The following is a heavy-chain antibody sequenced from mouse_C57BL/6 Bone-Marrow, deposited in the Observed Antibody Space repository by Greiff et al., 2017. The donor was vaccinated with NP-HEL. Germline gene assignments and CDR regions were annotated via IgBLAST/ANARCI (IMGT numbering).Heavy chain of an antibody. V-gene: IGHV5-4*01. CDR1: GFTFSSYA. CDR3: AREAGTAWFAY. D-gene: IGHD4-1*01. Sequence: EVQLVESGGGLVKPGGSLKLSCAASGFTFSSYAMSWVRQTPAKRLEWVATISDGGSYTYYPDNVKGRFTISRDNAKNNLYLQMSHLKTEDTAMYYCAREAGTAWFAYWGQGTLVTVSA. J-gene: IGHJ3*01. CDR2: ISDGGSYT.